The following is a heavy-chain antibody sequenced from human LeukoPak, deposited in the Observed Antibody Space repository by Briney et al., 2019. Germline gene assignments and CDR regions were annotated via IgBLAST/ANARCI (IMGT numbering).Heavy chain of an antibody. J-gene: IGHJ4*02. CDR1: GYTFTSYG. CDR2: ISAYNGNT. D-gene: IGHD5-18*01. CDR3: AREAGGVHSYGSDY. V-gene: IGHV1-18*01. Sequence: ASVKVSCKASGYTFTSYGISWVRQAPGQGLEWMGWISAYNGNTNYAQKLQGRVTMTTDTSTSTAYMELRSLRSDDTAVYYCAREAGGVHSYGSDYWGQGTLVTVSS.